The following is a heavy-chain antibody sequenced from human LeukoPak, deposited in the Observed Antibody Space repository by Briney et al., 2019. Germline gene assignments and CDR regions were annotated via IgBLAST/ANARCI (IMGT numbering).Heavy chain of an antibody. CDR3: ARDRIRNFDYMYYFDS. D-gene: IGHD3-9*01. CDR1: GFSFSRYS. CDR2: VSYDGSSQ. V-gene: IGHV3-30*03. Sequence: GGSLRLSCAASGFSFSRYSMNWVRQAPGKGLEWVAFVSYDGSSQYYADSVKGRFTISRDNSKNTLYLQMNSLRAEDTAVYYCARDRIRNFDYMYYFDSWGQGTLVTVSS. J-gene: IGHJ4*02.